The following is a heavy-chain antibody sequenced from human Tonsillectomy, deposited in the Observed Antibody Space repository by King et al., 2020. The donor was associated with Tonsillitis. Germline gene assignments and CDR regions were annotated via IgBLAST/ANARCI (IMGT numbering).Heavy chain of an antibody. D-gene: IGHD3-16*01. CDR3: ARLGDDYVDYWDY. CDR2: IKQDGSAR. J-gene: IGHJ4*02. V-gene: IGHV3-7*01. CDR1: GFTFSNYW. Sequence: VQLVESGGDLVQPGGSLRLSCAASGFTFSNYWMSWVRQGPGKGLEWVANIKQDGSARSYVASVKGRFTISRDNAKNSLYLEMNTLRAEDTGVYYCARLGDDYVDYWDYWGQGTLVTVSS.